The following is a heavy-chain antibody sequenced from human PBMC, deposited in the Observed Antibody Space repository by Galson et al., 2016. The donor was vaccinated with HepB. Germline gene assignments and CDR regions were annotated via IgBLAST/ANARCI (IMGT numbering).Heavy chain of an antibody. D-gene: IGHD2-2*01. Sequence: SLRLSCAASGFTSDDYAMHWVRQVPGKGLEWVSGISWSGGSTGYADSVKGRFTISRDNAKNSVYLQMNSLRAEDTALYYCAKDRLIAIDGSTTSCRGAFDSWGQGTLVTGSS. V-gene: IGHV3-9*02. CDR2: ISWSGGST. CDR3: AKDRLIAIDGSTTSCRGAFDS. CDR1: GFTSDDYA. J-gene: IGHJ4*02.